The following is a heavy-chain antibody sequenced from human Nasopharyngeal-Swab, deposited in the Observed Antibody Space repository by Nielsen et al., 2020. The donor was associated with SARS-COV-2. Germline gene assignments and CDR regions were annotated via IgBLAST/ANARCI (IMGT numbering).Heavy chain of an antibody. V-gene: IGHV3-49*04. CDR2: IRRKAYGGTT. Sequence: GESLKISCTASGFTFGDYAMSWVRQAPGKGLEWVGFIRRKAYGGTTEYAASVKGRFTISRDDSKSIAYLQMNSLKTGDTAVYYCTRVIRIAVAGTLYYYYYYYMDVWGKGTTVTVSS. J-gene: IGHJ6*03. CDR1: GFTFGDYA. D-gene: IGHD6-19*01. CDR3: TRVIRIAVAGTLYYYYYYYMDV.